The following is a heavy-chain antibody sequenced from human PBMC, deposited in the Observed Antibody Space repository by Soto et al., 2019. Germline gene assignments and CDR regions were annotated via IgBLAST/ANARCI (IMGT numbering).Heavy chain of an antibody. CDR1: GFTFSSYA. CDR2: ISGSGDST. Sequence: EVQLLESGGGLVQPGGSLRLSCAASGFTFSSYAMRWVRQAPVKGLEWVSAISGSGDSTYYADSVKGRFTISRDNSKNALYLQMNILRAEETAVYYCARRGSGSYYDYWGQGTLVNVSS. CDR3: ARRGSGSYYDY. D-gene: IGHD1-26*01. J-gene: IGHJ4*02. V-gene: IGHV3-23*01.